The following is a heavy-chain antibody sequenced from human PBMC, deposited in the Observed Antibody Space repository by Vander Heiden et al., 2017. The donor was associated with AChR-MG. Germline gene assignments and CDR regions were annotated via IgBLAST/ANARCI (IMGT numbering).Heavy chain of an antibody. V-gene: IGHV3-48*02. CDR2: ISSSSSNI. CDR1: GFTFSSYS. CDR3: AIVPRRFLEAIDP. Sequence: EVQLVESGGGLVQPGGYLRLSCAASGFTFSSYSMNWVGQAPGKGLEWVSYISSSSSNIYYADAVKGRFTISRDNAKNSLYLQMNSLRDEETAVYYCAIVPRRFLEAIDPWGQGTLVTVSS. D-gene: IGHD3-3*01. J-gene: IGHJ5*02.